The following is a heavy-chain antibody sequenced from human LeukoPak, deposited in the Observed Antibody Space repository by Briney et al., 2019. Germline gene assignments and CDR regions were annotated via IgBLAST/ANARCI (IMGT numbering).Heavy chain of an antibody. Sequence: ASVTISCKTSGYTFTSYNLHWVRQAPGQGLEWMGIIKPSGDNKHYAQKFQGRFTMTSDTSTSSVYMELNSLISADTAVYYCARVRDGYNDAYDIWGQGTMVTVTS. CDR2: IKPSGDNK. D-gene: IGHD5-24*01. J-gene: IGHJ3*02. V-gene: IGHV1-46*01. CDR3: ARVRDGYNDAYDI. CDR1: GYTFTSYN.